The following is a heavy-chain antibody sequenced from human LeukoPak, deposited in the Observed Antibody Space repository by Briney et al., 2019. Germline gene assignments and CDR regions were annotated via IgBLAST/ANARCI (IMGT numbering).Heavy chain of an antibody. V-gene: IGHV3-7*01. D-gene: IGHD2-21*02. J-gene: IGHJ4*02. Sequence: GGSLRLSCAASGFTFSSYWMSWVRQAPGKGLEWVANIKQDGSEKYYVDSVKGRFTISRDNAKNSLYLQMNSLRAEDTAVYYCAKDRTPYCGGDCYWFDYWGQGTLVTVSS. CDR2: IKQDGSEK. CDR3: AKDRTPYCGGDCYWFDY. CDR1: GFTFSSYW.